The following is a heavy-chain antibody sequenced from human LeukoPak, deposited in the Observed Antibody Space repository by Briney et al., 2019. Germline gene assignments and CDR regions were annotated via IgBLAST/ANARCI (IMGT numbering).Heavy chain of an antibody. CDR2: IKQDGSEK. D-gene: IGHD6-6*01. J-gene: IGHJ4*02. CDR3: ARDVYSSSSFDC. Sequence: AGGSLRLSCAASGFTFSRYWMSWVRQAPGKGLEWVANIKQDGSEKYYVDSVKGRFTISRDKAKNSLYLQMNTLRAEDTAVYYCARDVYSSSSFDCWGQGTLVTVSS. CDR1: GFTFSRYW. V-gene: IGHV3-7*01.